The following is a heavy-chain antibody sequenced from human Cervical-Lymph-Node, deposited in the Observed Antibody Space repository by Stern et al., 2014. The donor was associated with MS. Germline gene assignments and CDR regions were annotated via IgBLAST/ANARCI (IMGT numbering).Heavy chain of an antibody. J-gene: IGHJ4*02. CDR3: ARDKMHAFDY. CDR1: GYTFTTYG. V-gene: IGHV1-18*01. D-gene: IGHD2-8*01. Sequence: VQLVESGTELMKPGASLLVSCKASGYTFTTYGITWVRQAPGQGLEWMGWISADSGNTKYAQKFQDRVTMTRDTTTGTAYMEVRSLRSEDTAVYYCARDKMHAFDYWGQGTQVTVPS. CDR2: ISADSGNT.